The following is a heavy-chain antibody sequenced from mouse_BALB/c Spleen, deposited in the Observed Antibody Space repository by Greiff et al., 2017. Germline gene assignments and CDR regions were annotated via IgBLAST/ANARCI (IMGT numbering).Heavy chain of an antibody. Sequence: QVQLQQSGPEVVRPGVSVKISCKGSGYTFTDYAMHWVKQSPAKSLEWIGVISTYNGNTNYKQKFKGKTTMTVDKTSSTAYMELARLTSEDSAIYYWASCGPPFAYWGQGTLVTVSA. J-gene: IGHJ3*01. CDR3: ASCGPPFAY. V-gene: IGHV1S137*01. CDR2: ISTYNGNT. CDR1: GYTFTDYA.